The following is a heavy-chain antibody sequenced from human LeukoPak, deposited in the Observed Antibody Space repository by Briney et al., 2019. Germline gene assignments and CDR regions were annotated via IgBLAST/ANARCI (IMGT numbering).Heavy chain of an antibody. CDR1: GFSFSAYS. CDR3: VPKGTEGY. J-gene: IGHJ4*02. CDR2: IRPDGGTT. V-gene: IGHV3-64D*06. Sequence: PGGSLRLSCSASGFSFSAYSMHWVRQAPGKGLEYVSAIRPDGGTTYYADSVRGRFSISRDNSKNTLYLQMSSLRVGDTAVYYCVPKGTEGYWGQGTLVTVSS.